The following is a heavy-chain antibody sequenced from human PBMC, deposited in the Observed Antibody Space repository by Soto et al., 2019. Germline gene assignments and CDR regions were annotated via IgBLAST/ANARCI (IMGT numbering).Heavy chain of an antibody. D-gene: IGHD3-10*01. Sequence: PSETLSLTCAVSGCSISNFYWSWIRQPPGKGLEWIGHIYYSGSTNYNPSLKSRVTISVDTSRNQVSLKLNSVTAADTAVYYCAREGSYYSMDNWGQGILVTGS. J-gene: IGHJ4*02. V-gene: IGHV4-59*01. CDR3: AREGSYYSMDN. CDR1: GCSISNFY. CDR2: IYYSGST.